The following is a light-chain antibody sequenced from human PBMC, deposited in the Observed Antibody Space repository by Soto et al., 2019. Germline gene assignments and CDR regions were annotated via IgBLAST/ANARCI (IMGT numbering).Light chain of an antibody. CDR2: EVS. J-gene: IGLJ3*02. Sequence: QSALTQPPSASGSPGQSVTISCTGTSSDVGGYNYVSWYQQHPGKAPKLMIYEVSKRPSGVPDRFSGSKSGNTASLTVSWLQAEDEADYYCSAYAGSILFCGGTKVTVL. V-gene: IGLV2-8*01. CDR1: SSDVGGYNY. CDR3: SAYAGSIL.